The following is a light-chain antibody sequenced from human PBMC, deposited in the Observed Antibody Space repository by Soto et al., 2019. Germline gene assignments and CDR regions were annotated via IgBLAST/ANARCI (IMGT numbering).Light chain of an antibody. Sequence: QSALTQPASVSGSPGESITISCTGTSSDVGTYNLVTWYQQHPGRVPRLILYEGNKRPSGVSSRFSASKSGNTASLTISGLQAEDEADYYCSSYTSSIPYVFGTGTKVTVL. CDR1: SSDVGTYNL. CDR2: EGN. J-gene: IGLJ1*01. V-gene: IGLV2-14*02. CDR3: SSYTSSIPYV.